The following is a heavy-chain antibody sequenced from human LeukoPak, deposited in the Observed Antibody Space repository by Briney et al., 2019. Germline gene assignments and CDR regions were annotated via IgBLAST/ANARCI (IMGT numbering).Heavy chain of an antibody. CDR3: ARFEAVAGDFDY. V-gene: IGHV3-7*01. CDR1: RFTFSTYW. J-gene: IGHJ4*02. D-gene: IGHD6-19*01. Sequence: PGGSLRLSCAPSRFTFSTYWMSGVRQAPGKGLEGVANIKQDRSEKYYVDSVKGRFTISRDNAKNSLYLQMTTLRAEDTAVYYCARFEAVAGDFDYWGQGTLVTVSS. CDR2: IKQDRSEK.